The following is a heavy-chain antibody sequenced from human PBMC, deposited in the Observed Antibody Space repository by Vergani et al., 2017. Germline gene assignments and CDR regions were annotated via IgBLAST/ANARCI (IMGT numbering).Heavy chain of an antibody. CDR2: IYPGDSDT. J-gene: IGHJ4*02. Sequence: EVQLVQSGAEVKKPGESLKISCKGSGYSFTSYWIGWVRQMPGKGLEWMWIIYPGDSDTRYNTSFQGQVTISAGKSSSTAYLQWSSLKASDTAMYYCARHDLMVRGARLDYWGQGTLVTVSS. CDR3: ARHDLMVRGARLDY. D-gene: IGHD3-10*01. CDR1: GYSFTSYW. V-gene: IGHV5-51*01.